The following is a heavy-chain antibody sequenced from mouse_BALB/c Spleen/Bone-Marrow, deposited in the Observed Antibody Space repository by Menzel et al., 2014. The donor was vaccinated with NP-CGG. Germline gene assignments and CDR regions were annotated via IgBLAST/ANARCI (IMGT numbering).Heavy chain of an antibody. J-gene: IGHJ3*01. CDR3: ARGYFAY. CDR1: GYTFTSYW. CDR2: INPSNGRT. D-gene: IGHD2-14*01. V-gene: IGHV1S81*02. Sequence: QVQLQQSGAELVKPGASVKLSCKASGYTFTSYWMHWVKQRPGQGLEWIGGINPSNGRTNYNEKFKSKATLTVDKSSSTAYMQLSSLTSEDSAVYYCARGYFAYWGQGTLVTVSA.